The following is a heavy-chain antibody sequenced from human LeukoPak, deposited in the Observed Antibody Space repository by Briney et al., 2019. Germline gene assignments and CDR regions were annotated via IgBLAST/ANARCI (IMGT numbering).Heavy chain of an antibody. D-gene: IGHD3-10*01. CDR3: AKIQRYGSGSHSAFDY. CDR2: IRYDGSNK. CDR1: RFTFSSYG. J-gene: IGHJ4*02. Sequence: GGSLRLPCTASRFTFSSYGMHWVRQAPGKGLEWVAFIRYDGSNKYYADSVKGRFTISRDNSKNTLYLQVNSLRAEDTAVYYCAKIQRYGSGSHSAFDYWGQGTLVTVSS. V-gene: IGHV3-30*02.